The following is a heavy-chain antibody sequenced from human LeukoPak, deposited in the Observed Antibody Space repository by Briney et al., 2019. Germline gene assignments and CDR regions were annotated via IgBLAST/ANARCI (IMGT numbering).Heavy chain of an antibody. D-gene: IGHD2-2*01. J-gene: IGHJ4*02. V-gene: IGHV4-34*01. CDR3: ARGGDIVVVPVI. CDR2: INHSGST. Sequence: XXXXGKXXXXIGEINHSGSTNYTPSLKSRVTISVDTPKNQFSLKLSSVTAADTAVYYCARGGDIVVVPVIWGQGTLVTVSS.